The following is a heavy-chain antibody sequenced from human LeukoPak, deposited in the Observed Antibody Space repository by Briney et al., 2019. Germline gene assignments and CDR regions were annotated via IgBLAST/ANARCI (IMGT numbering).Heavy chain of an antibody. J-gene: IGHJ4*02. CDR2: IYYSGST. Sequence: SETLSLTCTASGCSISSYYWRWIRQPPGKGLEWIGYIYYSGSTNYNPSLKSRVTISVDTSKNQFSLKLSSVTAADTAVYYCARHGSGYCSSTSCSPKWGQGTLVTVSS. CDR1: GCSISSYY. CDR3: ARHGSGYCSSTSCSPK. V-gene: IGHV4-59*08. D-gene: IGHD2-2*03.